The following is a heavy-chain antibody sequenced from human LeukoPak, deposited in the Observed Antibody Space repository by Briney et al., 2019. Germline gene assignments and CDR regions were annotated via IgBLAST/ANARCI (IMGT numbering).Heavy chain of an antibody. J-gene: IGHJ5*02. V-gene: IGHV1-2*02. CDR2: INPNSGGS. CDR1: GYTFTGYY. D-gene: IGHD2-15*01. Sequence: ASVKVSCKASGYTFTGYYMHWVRQAPGQGLEWMGWINPNSGGSNYAQKFQGRVTMTRDTSISTAYMELSRLRSDDTAVYYCASGCSGGDCYSGDCNWFDPWGQGTLVTVSS. CDR3: ASGCSGGDCYSGDCNWFDP.